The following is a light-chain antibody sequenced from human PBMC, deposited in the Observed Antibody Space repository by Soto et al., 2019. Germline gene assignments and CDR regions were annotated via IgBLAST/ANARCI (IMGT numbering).Light chain of an antibody. V-gene: IGKV1-5*03. Sequence: DIQMTQSPSTLSASVGDRVTITCRASQSISSWLAWYQQKPGKAPKLLIYKSSSLESGVPSRFSGIGSGTEFTLTISILQPDDFATYYCQQYNSYSRTFGQGTKVDSK. CDR2: KSS. CDR3: QQYNSYSRT. CDR1: QSISSW. J-gene: IGKJ1*01.